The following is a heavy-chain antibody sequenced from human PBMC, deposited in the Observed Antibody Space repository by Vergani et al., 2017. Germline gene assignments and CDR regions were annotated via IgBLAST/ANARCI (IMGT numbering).Heavy chain of an antibody. D-gene: IGHD5-18*01. J-gene: IGHJ4*02. CDR2: ISYDGSNK. CDR3: ARDFTRRGYSYGYVDY. Sequence: QVQLVEYGGGVVQPGRSLRLSCAASGFTFSSYAMHWVRQAPGKGLEWVAVISYDGSNKYYADSVKGRFTISRDNSKNTLYLQMNSLRAEDTAVYYCARDFTRRGYSYGYVDYWGQGTLVTVSS. CDR1: GFTFSSYA. V-gene: IGHV3-30-3*01.